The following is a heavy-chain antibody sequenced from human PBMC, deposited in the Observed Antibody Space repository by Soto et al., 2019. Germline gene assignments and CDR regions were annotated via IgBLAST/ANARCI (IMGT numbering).Heavy chain of an antibody. V-gene: IGHV5-51*01. CDR1: GYSFSIYW. D-gene: IGHD4-17*01. CDR2: IYPADSDT. Sequence: GESLKISCKGSGYSFSIYWIGWVRQMPGKGLEWMGTIYPADSDTRYRPSFQGQVTISADKSISTAYLQWSSLKASDTAIYYCALNYGGRAFDIWAQGTMVTVSS. J-gene: IGHJ3*02. CDR3: ALNYGGRAFDI.